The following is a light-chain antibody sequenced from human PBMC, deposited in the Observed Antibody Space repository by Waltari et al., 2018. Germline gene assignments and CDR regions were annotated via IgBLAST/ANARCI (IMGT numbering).Light chain of an antibody. J-gene: IGLJ2*01. CDR2: DKN. CDR1: SLRSYY. CDR3: HSRDASGVAGS. Sequence: SSELTQDPAVSVAMGQTVRITCQGDSLRSYYASWYQQRPGQAPILGIYDKNNRPSGVPDRFSGSSSHNTGSLTITGAQAEDEASYYCHSRDASGVAGSFGGGTKLTVL. V-gene: IGLV3-19*01.